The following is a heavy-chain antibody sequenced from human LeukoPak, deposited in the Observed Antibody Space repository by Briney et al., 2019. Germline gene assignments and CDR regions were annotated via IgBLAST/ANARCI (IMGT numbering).Heavy chain of an antibody. Sequence: GGSPRLSCEASGFSFYDYAMSWVRQAPGKGLEWVSTISYTGGSTYFADSVKGRFTISRDNSKNTLYLQMNSLRAEDTAVYYCAKEREQWGPLADYWGQGTLVTVSS. V-gene: IGHV3-23*01. CDR1: GFSFYDYA. CDR2: ISYTGGST. CDR3: AKEREQWGPLADY. D-gene: IGHD6-19*01. J-gene: IGHJ4*02.